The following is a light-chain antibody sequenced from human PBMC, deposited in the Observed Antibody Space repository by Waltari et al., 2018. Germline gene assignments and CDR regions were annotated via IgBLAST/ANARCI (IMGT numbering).Light chain of an antibody. CDR3: QQYGSPPYN. J-gene: IGKJ2*01. CDR2: GTS. Sequence: EVVLTQSPATLSLSPGERATLSCRASQGVNNHYLAWYQKKPAQAPRLLIYGTSSRATGIPDRFSGSGSGTDFTLTISGLEPEDFAVYYCQQYGSPPYNFGQGTKLEIK. V-gene: IGKV3-20*01. CDR1: QGVNNHY.